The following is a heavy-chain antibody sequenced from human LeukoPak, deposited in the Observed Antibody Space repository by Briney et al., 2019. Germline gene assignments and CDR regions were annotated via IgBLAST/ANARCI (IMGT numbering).Heavy chain of an antibody. Sequence: PGRSLRLSCAASGFTFSSYAMHWVRQAPGKGLEWVAVISYDGSNKYYADSVKGRFTISRDNSKNTLYLQMNSLRADDTAVYYCAREGGSCPFDYWGQGTLVTVSS. CDR2: ISYDGSNK. J-gene: IGHJ4*02. V-gene: IGHV3-30*14. D-gene: IGHD2-15*01. CDR3: AREGGSCPFDY. CDR1: GFTFSSYA.